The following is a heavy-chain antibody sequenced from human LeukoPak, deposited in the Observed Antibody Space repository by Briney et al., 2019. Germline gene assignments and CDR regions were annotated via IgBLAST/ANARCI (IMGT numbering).Heavy chain of an antibody. J-gene: IGHJ4*02. V-gene: IGHV3-7*01. CDR2: IKQDGSEK. CDR1: GFTFSSYW. CDR3: ARGYIAAAGTIDY. Sequence: GGSLRLSCAASGFTFSSYWMSWVRQAPGKGLEGVANIKQDGSEKYYVDSVKGRFTISRDNAKNSLYLQMNSLRAEDTAAYYCARGYIAAAGTIDYWGQGTLVTVSS. D-gene: IGHD6-13*01.